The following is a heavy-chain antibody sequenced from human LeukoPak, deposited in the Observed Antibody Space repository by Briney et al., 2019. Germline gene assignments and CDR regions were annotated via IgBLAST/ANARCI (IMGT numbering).Heavy chain of an antibody. CDR1: GFTFSSHW. D-gene: IGHD2-15*01. CDR2: INSDGSST. CDR3: ARGGSPPEALGGTFDI. V-gene: IGHV3-74*01. J-gene: IGHJ3*02. Sequence: GGSLRLSCVASGFTFSSHWMHWVRRAPGKGLVWVSRINSDGSSTRYADSVQGRFTISRDNAKNTLYLQMNSLRAGDTAVYYCARGGSPPEALGGTFDIWGQGTMVTVSS.